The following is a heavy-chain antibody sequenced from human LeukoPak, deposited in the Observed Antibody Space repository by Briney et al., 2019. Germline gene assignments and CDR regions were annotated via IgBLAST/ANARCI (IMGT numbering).Heavy chain of an antibody. V-gene: IGHV4-39*01. Sequence: SETLSLTCTVSGGSISSYYWGWIRQPPGKGLEWIGSIYYSGSTYYNPSLKSRVTISVDTSKNQFSLKLSSVTAADTAVYYCARLGYCSSTSCSRDAFDIWGQGTMVTVSS. J-gene: IGHJ3*02. CDR1: GGSISSYY. CDR2: IYYSGST. D-gene: IGHD2-2*01. CDR3: ARLGYCSSTSCSRDAFDI.